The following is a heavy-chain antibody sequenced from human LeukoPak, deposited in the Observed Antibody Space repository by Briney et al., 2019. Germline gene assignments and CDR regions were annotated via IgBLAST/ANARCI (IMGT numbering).Heavy chain of an antibody. CDR2: ISGSGHST. V-gene: IGHV3-23*01. J-gene: IGHJ4*02. CDR1: GFTFSSYA. CDR3: AKGQLVRGEFDY. D-gene: IGHD6-6*01. Sequence: GGSLRLSCAASGFTFSSYAMSWVRQAPGKGLEWVSAISGSGHSTYYADSVKGRFTISRDNSKNTLYLQMNSLRAEDTAVYYCAKGQLVRGEFDYWGQGTLATVSS.